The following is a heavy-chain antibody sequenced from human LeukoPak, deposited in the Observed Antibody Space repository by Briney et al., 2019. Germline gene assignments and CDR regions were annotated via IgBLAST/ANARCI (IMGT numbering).Heavy chain of an antibody. CDR3: AKAMVRGALEYFDY. Sequence: PGGSLRLSCAASGFTFSSYAMSWVRQAPGKGLERVSAISGSGGSTYYADSVKGRFTSSRDNSKNTLYLQMNSLSAEDTAVYYCAKAMVRGALEYFDYWGQGTLVTVSS. D-gene: IGHD3-10*01. CDR2: ISGSGGST. CDR1: GFTFSSYA. V-gene: IGHV3-23*01. J-gene: IGHJ4*02.